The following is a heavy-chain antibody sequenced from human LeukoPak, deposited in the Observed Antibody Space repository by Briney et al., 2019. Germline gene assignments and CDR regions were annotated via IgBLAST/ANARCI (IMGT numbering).Heavy chain of an antibody. CDR1: GGSISSGGYS. D-gene: IGHD5-24*01. J-gene: IGHJ5*02. CDR3: ARHHQGWLQFGHNWFDP. CDR2: VYHSGST. V-gene: IGHV4-30-2*01. Sequence: SETLSLTCAVSGGSISSGGYSWSWIRQPPGKGLEWIGYVYHSGSTYYNPSLKSRVTISVDRSKNQFSLKLSSVTAADTAVYYCARHHQGWLQFGHNWFDPWGQGTLVTVSS.